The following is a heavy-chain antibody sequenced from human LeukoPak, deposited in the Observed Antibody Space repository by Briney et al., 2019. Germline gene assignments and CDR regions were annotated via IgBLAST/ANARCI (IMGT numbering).Heavy chain of an antibody. CDR2: ISGSGGST. J-gene: IGHJ6*03. D-gene: IGHD2-2*02. CDR3: AKAGWSCSSTSCYTSHYYYYMDV. V-gene: IGHV3-23*01. Sequence: GGSLRLSCAASGFTFSSYAMSWVRQAPGKGLEWVSAISGSGGSTYYADSVKGRFTISRDNSKNTLYLQMNSLRAEDTAVYYCAKAGWSCSSTSCYTSHYYYYMDVWGKGTTVTVSS. CDR1: GFTFSSYA.